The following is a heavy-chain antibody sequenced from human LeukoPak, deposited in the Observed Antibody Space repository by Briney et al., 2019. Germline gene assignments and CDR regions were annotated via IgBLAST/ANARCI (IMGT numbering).Heavy chain of an antibody. CDR2: IKQDGSAK. Sequence: PGGSLRLSCAASGFTFSTYWMSWVRQAPGKGLEWVALIKQDGSAKFYVDSVKGRFTISRDNADNSLYLQMNSLRAEDTAVYYCARGDEYYFDYWGQGTLVTVSS. CDR1: GFTFSTYW. V-gene: IGHV3-7*01. CDR3: ARGDEYYFDY. J-gene: IGHJ4*02.